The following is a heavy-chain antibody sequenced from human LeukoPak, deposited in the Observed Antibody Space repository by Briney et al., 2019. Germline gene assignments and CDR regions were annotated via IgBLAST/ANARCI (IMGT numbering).Heavy chain of an antibody. CDR2: ISSSGSTI. CDR1: GFTFGDYY. V-gene: IGHV3-11*01. D-gene: IGHD6-13*01. Sequence: GGSLRLSCAASGFTFGDYYMSWIRQAPGKGLEWVSYISSSGSTIYYADSVKGRFTISRDNAKNSLYLQMNSLRAEDTAVYYCARVRSSSWYTDYWGQGTLVTVSS. CDR3: ARVRSSSWYTDY. J-gene: IGHJ4*02.